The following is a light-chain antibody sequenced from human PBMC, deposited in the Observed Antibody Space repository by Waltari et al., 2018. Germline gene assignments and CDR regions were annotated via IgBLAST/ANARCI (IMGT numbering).Light chain of an antibody. J-gene: IGKJ4*01. Sequence: EIVLTQSPATLSLSPGERATLSCRSSQSVRVYLAWYQQKPGQAPRLLIYDTSTRASGTPDRFSGSGSGTDFSLSISSLEPEDFAVYYCQQRHNWPLTFGGGTKVEIK. V-gene: IGKV3-11*01. CDR1: QSVRVY. CDR2: DTS. CDR3: QQRHNWPLT.